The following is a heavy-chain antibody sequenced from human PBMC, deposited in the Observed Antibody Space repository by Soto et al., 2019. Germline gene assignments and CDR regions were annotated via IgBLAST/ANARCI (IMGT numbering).Heavy chain of an antibody. V-gene: IGHV3-30-3*01. CDR2: ISYDGSNK. CDR1: GFTFSSYA. J-gene: IGHJ4*02. CDR3: ARDQVVVVVAATRGPFDY. D-gene: IGHD2-15*01. Sequence: GGSLSLSCAASGFTFSSYAMHWVRQAPGKGLEWVAVISYDGSNKYYADSVKGRFTISRDNSKNTLYLQMNSLRAEDTAVYYCARDQVVVVVAATRGPFDYWGQGTLVTVSS.